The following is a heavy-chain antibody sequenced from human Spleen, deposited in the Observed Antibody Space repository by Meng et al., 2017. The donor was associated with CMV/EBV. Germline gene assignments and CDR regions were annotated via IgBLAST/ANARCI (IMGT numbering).Heavy chain of an antibody. Sequence: GESLKISCAASGFTFDDHGMSWVRQAPGKGLEWVSGIRWNGETTGYADSVKGRFTISRDNSKNSLYLQMNGLSAEDSALYYCAKETDYTSSTGLLDYWGQGTLVTVSS. D-gene: IGHD6-6*01. CDR1: GFTFDDHG. J-gene: IGHJ4*02. CDR3: AKETDYTSSTGLLDY. V-gene: IGHV3-20*04. CDR2: IRWNGETT.